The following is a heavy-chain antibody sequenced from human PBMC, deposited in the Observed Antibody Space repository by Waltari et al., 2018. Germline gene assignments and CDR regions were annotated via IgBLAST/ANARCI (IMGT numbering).Heavy chain of an antibody. D-gene: IGHD1-26*01. J-gene: IGHJ4*02. CDR3: VVSSGSPNNDY. CDR2: IYYSGST. V-gene: IGHV4-39*01. CDR1: GGSISRSSYY. Sequence: QLQLQESGPGLVKPSETLSLTCTVSGGSISRSSYYRGWLRQPPGKGLEWIGSIYYSGSTYYNPSLKSRVTISVDTSKNQFSLKLSSVTAADTAVYYCVVSSGSPNNDYWGQGTLVTVSS.